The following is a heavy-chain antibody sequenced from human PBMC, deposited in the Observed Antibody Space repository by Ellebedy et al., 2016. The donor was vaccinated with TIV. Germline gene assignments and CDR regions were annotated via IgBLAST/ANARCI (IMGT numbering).Heavy chain of an antibody. Sequence: GESLKISCAASGFTFSSHDMLWVRQGPGKGLEWVSAIGSAGDTSYSVYVKGRFTISRDNSKNTLYLQMTSLRAEDTSVYYCARTRRDGYNPIDYWGQGTLVTVSS. J-gene: IGHJ4*02. V-gene: IGHV3-13*01. CDR1: GFTFSSHD. CDR2: IGSAGDT. CDR3: ARTRRDGYNPIDY. D-gene: IGHD5-24*01.